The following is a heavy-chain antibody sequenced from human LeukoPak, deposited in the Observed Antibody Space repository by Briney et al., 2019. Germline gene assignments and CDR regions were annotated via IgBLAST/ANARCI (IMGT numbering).Heavy chain of an antibody. CDR1: GGSISSGSYY. V-gene: IGHV4-61*02. J-gene: IGHJ4*02. CDR3: ARGAVAGTLGY. D-gene: IGHD6-19*01. CDR2: IYTSGST. Sequence: PSQTLSHTCTVSGGSISSGSYYWSWIRQPAGKGLEWIGRIYTSGSTNYNPSLKSRVTISVDTSKNQFSLKLSSVTAADTAVYYCARGAVAGTLGYWGQGTLVTVSS.